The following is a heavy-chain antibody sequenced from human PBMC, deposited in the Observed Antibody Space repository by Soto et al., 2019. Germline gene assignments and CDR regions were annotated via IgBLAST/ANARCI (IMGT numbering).Heavy chain of an antibody. V-gene: IGHV3-15*01. D-gene: IGHD2-2*01. J-gene: IGHJ3*02. CDR3: TTDISSQYCSSTSCYDDGAFDI. CDR1: GFTFSNAW. Sequence: GGSLRLSCAASGFTFSNAWMSWVRQAPGKGLEWVGRIKSKTDGGTTDYAAPVKGRFTISRDDSKNTLYLQMNSLKTEDTAVYYCTTDISSQYCSSTSCYDDGAFDIWGQGTMVTVSS. CDR2: IKSKTDGGTT.